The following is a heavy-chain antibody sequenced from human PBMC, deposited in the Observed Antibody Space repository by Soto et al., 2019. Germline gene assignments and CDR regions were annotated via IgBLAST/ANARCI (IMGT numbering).Heavy chain of an antibody. V-gene: IGHV3-7*01. J-gene: IGHJ4*02. CDR2: IKQDGSER. D-gene: IGHD3-10*01. Sequence: PGGSLRLSCAASGFTFSTYWMSWVRQAPGKGLEWVANIKQDGSERYYVDSVKGRFTISRDNAKNSLYLQMNSLRAEDTAVYYCARDETYYYGSGPVGGQGTLVTVSS. CDR1: GFTFSTYW. CDR3: ARDETYYYGSGPV.